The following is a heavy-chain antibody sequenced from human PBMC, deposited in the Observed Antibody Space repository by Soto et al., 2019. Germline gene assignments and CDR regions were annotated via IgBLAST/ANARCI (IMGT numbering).Heavy chain of an antibody. V-gene: IGHV1-46*01. CDR1: GYTFTSYY. Sequence: PGASLKVSCKASGYTFTSYYMHWVRQAPGKGLEWMGIINPSGGSTSYAQKFQGRVTMTRDTSTSTVYMELSSLRSEDTAVYYCARERLGRAVDYYYYGMDVWGQGTTVTVSS. D-gene: IGHD7-27*01. CDR3: ARERLGRAVDYYYYGMDV. CDR2: INPSGGST. J-gene: IGHJ6*02.